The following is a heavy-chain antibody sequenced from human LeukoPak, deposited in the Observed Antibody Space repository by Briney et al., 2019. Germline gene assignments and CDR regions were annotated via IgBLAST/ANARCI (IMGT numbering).Heavy chain of an antibody. D-gene: IGHD3-10*01. CDR2: IIPILGIA. Sequence: SVKVSCKASGGTFSSYTISWVRQAPGQGLEWMGRIIPILGIANYAQKFQGRVTITADKSTSTAYMELSSLRSEDTAVYYCARGSGYGSGSSVDDYGGQGTLVTVSS. V-gene: IGHV1-69*02. J-gene: IGHJ4*02. CDR1: GGTFSSYT. CDR3: ARGSGYGSGSSVDDY.